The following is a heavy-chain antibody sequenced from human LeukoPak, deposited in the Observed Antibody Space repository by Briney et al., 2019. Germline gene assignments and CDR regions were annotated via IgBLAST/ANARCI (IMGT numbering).Heavy chain of an antibody. V-gene: IGHV4-30-4*01. J-gene: IGHJ4*02. CDR2: IYYSGST. Sequence: SQTLSLTCTVSGGSISSGDYYWSWIRQPPGKGLEWIGYIYYSGSTYYNPSLKSRVTISVDTSKNQFSLKLSSVTAADTAVYYCARGPSITIFGSDLGGHFDYWGQGTLVTVSS. CDR1: GGSISSGDYY. CDR3: ARGPSITIFGSDLGGHFDY. D-gene: IGHD3-3*01.